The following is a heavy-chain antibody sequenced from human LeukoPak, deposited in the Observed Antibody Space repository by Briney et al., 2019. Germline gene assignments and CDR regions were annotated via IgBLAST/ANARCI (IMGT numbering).Heavy chain of an antibody. CDR2: IYYSGST. D-gene: IGHD4-17*01. J-gene: IGHJ4*02. CDR1: GGSISSYY. V-gene: IGHV4-59*08. Sequence: SETLSLTCTVSGGSISSYYWSWIRQPPGEGPEWVGYIYYSGSTNYNPSLKSRVTISVDTSNNKFSLKLNSVTAADTAVYYCARQGRDYGDFDYWGQGTLVTVSS. CDR3: ARQGRDYGDFDY.